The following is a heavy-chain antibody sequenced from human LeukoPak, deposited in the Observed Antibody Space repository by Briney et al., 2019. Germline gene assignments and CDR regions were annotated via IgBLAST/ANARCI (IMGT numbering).Heavy chain of an antibody. D-gene: IGHD4-17*01. CDR2: INWNGGST. CDR3: ARANTGYYYYSMDV. Sequence: GGSLRLSCAASGFTFDDYGMSWGRQAPGKGLEWGSGINWNGGSTVYADSVKGRFTISRDNAKNSLYLQMNSLRAEDTALYYCARANTGYYYYSMDVWGKGTTVTVSS. CDR1: GFTFDDYG. V-gene: IGHV3-20*04. J-gene: IGHJ6*03.